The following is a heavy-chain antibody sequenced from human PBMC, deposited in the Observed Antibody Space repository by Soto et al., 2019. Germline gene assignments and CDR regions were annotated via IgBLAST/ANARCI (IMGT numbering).Heavy chain of an antibody. CDR3: ARDQLEGNWFDP. CDR2: IYHSGSI. J-gene: IGHJ5*02. Sequence: SETLSLTCAVSGGSISSGGYSGNWIRQPPGKGLEWIGYIYHSGSILYNPSLKIRVTISVDKSKNQFSLKLSSVTAADTAVYYCARDQLEGNWFDPWGQG. CDR1: GGSISSGGYS. D-gene: IGHD1-1*01. V-gene: IGHV4-30-2*01.